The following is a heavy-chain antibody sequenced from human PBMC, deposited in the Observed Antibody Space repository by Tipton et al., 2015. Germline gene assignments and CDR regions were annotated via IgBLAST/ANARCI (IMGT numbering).Heavy chain of an antibody. CDR1: GGSMNYFY. CDR2: IYYSGST. CDR3: ARQTYGYCTSSNCYDGAFEI. D-gene: IGHD2-2*03. J-gene: IGHJ3*02. V-gene: IGHV4-59*01. Sequence: TLSLTCTVSGGSMNYFYWSWIRQPPGKGLEWIGYIYYSGSTNYNPSLKSRVTISVDTSKIQFSLKLNSVTAADTAVYYCARQTYGYCTSSNCYDGAFEIWGQGTVVTVSP.